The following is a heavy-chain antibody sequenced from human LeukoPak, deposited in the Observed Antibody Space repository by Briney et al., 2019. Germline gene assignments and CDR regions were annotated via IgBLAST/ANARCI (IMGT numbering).Heavy chain of an antibody. Sequence: SETLSLTCTVSGGSISPYYWSWIRQPPGKGLKWIGYIHYSGDTNYNPSLKSRVTISADTSKNQFSLSLISVTAADTAMYYCVRGTNMWAWFLGLWGRGTLVAVSS. CDR1: GGSISPYY. J-gene: IGHJ2*01. D-gene: IGHD1-26*01. CDR3: VRGTNMWAWFLGL. CDR2: IHYSGDT. V-gene: IGHV4-59*01.